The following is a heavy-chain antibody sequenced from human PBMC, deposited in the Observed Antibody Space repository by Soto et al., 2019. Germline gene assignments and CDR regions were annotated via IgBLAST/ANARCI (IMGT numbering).Heavy chain of an antibody. CDR3: ARGQQPMGLDK. Sequence: PSETLSLTCTVSGDSVTNSYWSWVRQPAGQGLQWLGRIYPSGEINYNPSLRSRLAISTDTSQNQFSLRLTSVTAADTATYYCARGQQPMGLDKWGRGTLATVSS. CDR1: GDSVTNSY. V-gene: IGHV4-4*07. D-gene: IGHD1-26*01. J-gene: IGHJ4*02. CDR2: IYPSGEI.